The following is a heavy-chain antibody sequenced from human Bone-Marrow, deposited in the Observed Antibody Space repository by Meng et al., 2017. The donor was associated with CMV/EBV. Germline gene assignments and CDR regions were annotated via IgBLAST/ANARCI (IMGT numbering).Heavy chain of an antibody. J-gene: IGHJ6*01. CDR1: GYTFTNYD. V-gene: IGHV1-18*01. Sequence: ASVKVSCKASGYTFTNYDITWVRQAPGQGVEWMGWIRAYNGNTNYAQKLQGRVTMTTDKSTSTAYMELRSLRFDDTAVYYCARDGGGASSSTRYGMDVWGQGTTVTVSS. CDR2: IRAYNGNT. CDR3: ARDGGGASSSTRYGMDV. D-gene: IGHD6-6*01.